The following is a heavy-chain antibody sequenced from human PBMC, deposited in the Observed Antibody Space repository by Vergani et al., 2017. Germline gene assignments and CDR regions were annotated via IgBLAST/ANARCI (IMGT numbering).Heavy chain of an antibody. V-gene: IGHV4-61*02. J-gene: IGHJ5*02. D-gene: IGHD3-22*01. CDR3: AGDYYYDSSGYYYGENWFDP. CDR2: IYTSGST. CDR1: GGSISSGSYY. Sequence: QLQLQESGPGLVKPSETLSLTCTVSGGSISSGSYYWSWIRQPAGKGLEWIGRIYTSGSTNYNPSLKSRVTISVDTSKNQFSLKLSSVTAADTAVYYCAGDYYYDSSGYYYGENWFDPWGQGTLVTVSS.